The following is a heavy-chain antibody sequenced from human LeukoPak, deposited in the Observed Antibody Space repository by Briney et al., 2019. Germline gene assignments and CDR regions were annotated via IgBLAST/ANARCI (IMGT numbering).Heavy chain of an antibody. V-gene: IGHV3-15*01. J-gene: IGHJ4*02. CDR1: GSTFSNAW. D-gene: IGHD2-2*01. CDR2: IKSKTDGGTT. CDR3: TTDPNAVVVPAAMDFHFDY. Sequence: GGSLRLSCAASGSTFSNAWMSWVRQAPGKGLEWVGRIKSKTDGGTTDYAAPVKGRFTISRDDSKNTLYLQMNSLKTEDTAVYYCTTDPNAVVVPAAMDFHFDYWGQGTLVTVSS.